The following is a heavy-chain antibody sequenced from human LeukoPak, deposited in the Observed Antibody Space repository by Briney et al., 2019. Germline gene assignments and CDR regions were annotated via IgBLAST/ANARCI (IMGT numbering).Heavy chain of an antibody. Sequence: SETLSLTCAVSGGSFSGYYWSWIRQPPGKGLEWIGEITHSGSTNYNSSLKSRVTISVDTSKNQFSLKLNSVTAADTAVYYCARGCTSWGQGTMVTVSS. J-gene: IGHJ3*01. CDR2: ITHSGST. CDR3: ARGCTS. V-gene: IGHV4-34*01. CDR1: GGSFSGYY.